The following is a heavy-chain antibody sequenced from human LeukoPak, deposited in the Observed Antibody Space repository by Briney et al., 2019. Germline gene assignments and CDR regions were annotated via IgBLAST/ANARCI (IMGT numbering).Heavy chain of an antibody. CDR1: GFTFSSYS. V-gene: IGHV3-21*01. CDR3: AKDSLLRWLQPLYFDY. D-gene: IGHD5-24*01. CDR2: ISSSSSYI. Sequence: GGSLRLSCAASGFTFSSYSMNWVRQAPGKGLEWVSSISSSSSYIYYADSVKGRFTISRDNAKNSLYLQMNSLRAEDTAVYYCAKDSLLRWLQPLYFDYWGQGTLVTVSS. J-gene: IGHJ4*02.